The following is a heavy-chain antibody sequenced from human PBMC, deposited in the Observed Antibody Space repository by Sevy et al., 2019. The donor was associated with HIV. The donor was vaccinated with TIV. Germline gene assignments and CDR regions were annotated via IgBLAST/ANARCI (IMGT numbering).Heavy chain of an antibody. Sequence: ASVKVSCKASGYTFTSYDINWVRQATGQGLAWMGWMNPNSGNTGYAQKFQGRVTMTRNTSISTAYMELSSLRSEDTAVYYCARGGSSWLPYYYYGMDVWGQGTTVTVSS. CDR3: ARGGSSWLPYYYYGMDV. D-gene: IGHD6-13*01. V-gene: IGHV1-8*01. CDR1: GYTFTSYD. CDR2: MNPNSGNT. J-gene: IGHJ6*02.